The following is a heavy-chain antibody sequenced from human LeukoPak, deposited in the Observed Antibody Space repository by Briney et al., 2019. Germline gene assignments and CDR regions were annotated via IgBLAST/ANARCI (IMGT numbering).Heavy chain of an antibody. V-gene: IGHV4-34*01. Sequence: SETPSLTCAVYGGSFSGYYWSWIRQPPGKGLEWIGEINHSGSTNYNPSLKSRVTISVDTSKNQFSLKLSSVTAADTAVYYCARGQAYIVVVPAAIYNWFDPWGQGTLVTVSS. CDR1: GGSFSGYY. CDR2: INHSGST. J-gene: IGHJ5*02. CDR3: ARGQAYIVVVPAAIYNWFDP. D-gene: IGHD2-2*02.